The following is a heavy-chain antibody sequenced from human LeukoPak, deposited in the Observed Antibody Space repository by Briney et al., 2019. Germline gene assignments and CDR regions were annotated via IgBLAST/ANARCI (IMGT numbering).Heavy chain of an antibody. CDR2: IYYSGST. D-gene: IGHD1-7*01. J-gene: IGHJ4*02. CDR1: GGSISSYY. V-gene: IGHV4-59*01. CDR3: ARDRKGNSPFDY. Sequence: SETLSLTCTVSGGSISSYYWSWIRQPPGKGLEWIGYIYYSGSTNYNPSLKSRVTISVDTSKNQFSLKLSSVTAADTAVYYCARDRKGNSPFDYWGQGTLVTVSS.